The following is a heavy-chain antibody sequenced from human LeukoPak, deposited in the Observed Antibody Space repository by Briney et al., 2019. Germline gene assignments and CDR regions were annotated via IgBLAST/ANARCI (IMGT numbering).Heavy chain of an antibody. Sequence: ASVKVSCKASGYTFTGYYMHGVRQAPGQGLEWMGWINPNSGGTNYAQKFQGRVTMTRDTSISTAYMELSRLRSDDTAVYYCARVWAYYYYGSGSIVDDAFDIWGQGTMVTVSS. J-gene: IGHJ3*02. D-gene: IGHD3-10*01. CDR1: GYTFTGYY. CDR3: ARVWAYYYYGSGSIVDDAFDI. CDR2: INPNSGGT. V-gene: IGHV1-2*02.